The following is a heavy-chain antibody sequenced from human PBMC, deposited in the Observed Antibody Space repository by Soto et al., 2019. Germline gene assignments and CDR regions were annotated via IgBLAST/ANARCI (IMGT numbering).Heavy chain of an antibody. CDR1: GFTFRSYS. CDR2: MSRNSAKI. CDR3: ARDLVTGKDYGMDV. J-gene: IGHJ6*02. Sequence: EVQLVESGGGLVKPGGSLRLSCAASGFTFRSYSMNWVRQAPGKGLELVSAMSRNSAKIYYADSVKGRITISRDNAKNSLFLQMYRLRAEDTAVYYCARDLVTGKDYGMDVWGQGTTVSVSS. D-gene: IGHD1-20*01. V-gene: IGHV3-21*01.